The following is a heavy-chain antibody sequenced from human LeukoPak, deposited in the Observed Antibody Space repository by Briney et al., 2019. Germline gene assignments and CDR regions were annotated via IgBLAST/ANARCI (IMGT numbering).Heavy chain of an antibody. CDR1: GFTFSSYW. V-gene: IGHV3-7*01. CDR3: ARDLNCSSTSCYPWAYYYYGMDV. CDR2: IKQDGSEK. D-gene: IGHD2-2*01. Sequence: GGSLRLSCAASGFTFSSYWMSWVRQAPGKGREWVANIKQDGSEKYYVDSVKGRFTISREHAKNSLYLQMNSLRAEDTAVYYCARDLNCSSTSCYPWAYYYYGMDVWGQGTTVTVSS. J-gene: IGHJ6*02.